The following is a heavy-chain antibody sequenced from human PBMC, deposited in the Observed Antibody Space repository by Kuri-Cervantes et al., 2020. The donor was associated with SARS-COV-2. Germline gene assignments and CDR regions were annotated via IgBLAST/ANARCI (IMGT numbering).Heavy chain of an antibody. V-gene: IGHV3-53*04. CDR1: GFTVGINY. J-gene: IGHJ4*02. Sequence: GESLKISCAASGFTVGINYMNWVRQAPGKGLEWVSAISGDGSTSYADSVKGRFTISRHNSKNTLFLQMNNLRADDTAVYYCARAASGGPFDYWGQGTLGTVSS. CDR2: ISGDGST. D-gene: IGHD3-16*01. CDR3: ARAASGGPFDY.